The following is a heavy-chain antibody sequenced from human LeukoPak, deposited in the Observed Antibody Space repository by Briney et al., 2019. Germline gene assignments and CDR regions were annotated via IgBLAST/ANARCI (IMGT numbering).Heavy chain of an antibody. V-gene: IGHV1-46*01. CDR2: INPSGGSP. Sequence: ASVKVSCKTSGYTFTYYYFHWVRQAPGQGLEWMGVINPSGGSPSYAQKFQGRVTMTRDTSTSTVYMELSSLRSEDTAVYYCARDHVPGYVGIDYWGQGTLVTVSS. J-gene: IGHJ4*02. CDR1: GYTFTYYY. D-gene: IGHD1-26*01. CDR3: ARDHVPGYVGIDY.